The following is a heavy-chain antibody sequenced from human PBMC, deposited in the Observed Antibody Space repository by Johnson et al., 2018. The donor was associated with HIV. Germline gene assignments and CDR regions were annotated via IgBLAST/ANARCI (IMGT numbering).Heavy chain of an antibody. Sequence: VQLVESGGGLVQPGGSLRLSCAASRFTFSSYDLHWVRQATGKGLEWVSAIGTAGDRYYPGSVKGRFTISRENAKNSLYLQMNSLRAEDTAVYYCAKGSRARALYDFWSGVPDAFDIWGQGTMVTVSS. J-gene: IGHJ3*02. CDR3: AKGSRARALYDFWSGVPDAFDI. CDR1: RFTFSSYD. D-gene: IGHD3-3*01. CDR2: IGTAGDR. V-gene: IGHV3-13*01.